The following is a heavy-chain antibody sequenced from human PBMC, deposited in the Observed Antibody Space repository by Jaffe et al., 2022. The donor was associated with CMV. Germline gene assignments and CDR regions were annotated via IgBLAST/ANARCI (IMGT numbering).Heavy chain of an antibody. Sequence: EVQLVESGGGLVKPGGSLRLSCAASGFTFSNAWMSWVRQAPGKGLEWVGRIKSKTDGGTTDYAAPVKGRFTISRDDSKNTLYLQMNSLKTEDTAVYYCTTVLGSYCGGDCYSEEFDYWGQGTLVTVSS. CDR1: GFTFSNAW. CDR3: TTVLGSYCGGDCYSEEFDY. J-gene: IGHJ4*02. V-gene: IGHV3-15*01. D-gene: IGHD2-21*02. CDR2: IKSKTDGGTT.